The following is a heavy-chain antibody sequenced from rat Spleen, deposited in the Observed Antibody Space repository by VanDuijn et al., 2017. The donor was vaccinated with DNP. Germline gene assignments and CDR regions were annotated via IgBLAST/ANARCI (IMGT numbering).Heavy chain of an antibody. V-gene: IGHV1-43*01. D-gene: IGHD1-4*01. Sequence: QVQLQQSGTELAKPGSSVKISCKASGYTFTSYYISWIKQTTGQGLEYLGYIYTGSGGTNYNEKFRGKATLTVDTSSNTAFMQLSSLTPDDSAVYYCARRRLPYWYFDFWGPGTMVTVSS. CDR3: ARRRLPYWYFDF. CDR2: IYTGSGGT. CDR1: GYTFTSYY. J-gene: IGHJ1*01.